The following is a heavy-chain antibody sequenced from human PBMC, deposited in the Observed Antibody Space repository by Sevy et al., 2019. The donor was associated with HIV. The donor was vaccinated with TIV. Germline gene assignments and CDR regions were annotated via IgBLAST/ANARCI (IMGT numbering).Heavy chain of an antibody. CDR1: GYKFSSYW. CDR2: IYPDDSDT. CDR3: ARRFYDTNGYPQYFFDS. Sequence: GESLKISCKGSGYKFSSYWIGWVPQMTGKGLQCMGIIYPDDSDTRYSPSFQGQVIISADKSISTAYLQWRSLKASDTAVYFCARRFYDTNGYPQYFFDSWGQGTLVTVSS. D-gene: IGHD3-22*01. J-gene: IGHJ4*02. V-gene: IGHV5-51*01.